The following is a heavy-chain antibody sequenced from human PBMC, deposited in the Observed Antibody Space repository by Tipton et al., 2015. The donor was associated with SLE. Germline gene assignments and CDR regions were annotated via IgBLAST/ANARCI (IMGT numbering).Heavy chain of an antibody. CDR3: AKDPDYYDSR. Sequence: RSLRLSCAASGFTFSSYGMHWVRQAPGKGLEWVAVISYDGSNKYCADSVKGRFTISRDNSKNTLYLQMNSLRAEDTAVYYCAKDPDYYDSRWGQGTLVTVSS. D-gene: IGHD3-22*01. CDR2: ISYDGSNK. V-gene: IGHV3-30*18. J-gene: IGHJ4*02. CDR1: GFTFSSYG.